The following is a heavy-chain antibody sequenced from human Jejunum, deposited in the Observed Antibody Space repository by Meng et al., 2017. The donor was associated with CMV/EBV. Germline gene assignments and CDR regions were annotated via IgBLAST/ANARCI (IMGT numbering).Heavy chain of an antibody. Sequence: NWVRQATGKGLEWVSSVKSHSTFIYYADSVKGRFTISRDNAENSLHLQMNSLRAEDTAVYFCARYLSEGYCNSTSCSYSYFYGMDVWGQGTTVTVSS. CDR2: VKSHSTFI. CDR3: ARYLSEGYCNSTSCSYSYFYGMDV. D-gene: IGHD2-2*01. V-gene: IGHV3-21*01. J-gene: IGHJ6*02.